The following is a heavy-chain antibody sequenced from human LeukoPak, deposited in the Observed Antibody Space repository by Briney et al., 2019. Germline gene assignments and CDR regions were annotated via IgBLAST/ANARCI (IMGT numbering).Heavy chain of an antibody. Sequence: PGGSLRLSCAASGFTFSSYGMSWVRQAPGKGLEWVSAISGSGGSTYYADSVKGRFTISRDNSKNTLYLQMNSLRAEDTAVYYCAKVGSRRYFEYYYMDVWGKGTTVTISS. J-gene: IGHJ6*03. V-gene: IGHV3-23*01. D-gene: IGHD3-9*01. CDR1: GFTFSSYG. CDR3: AKVGSRRYFEYYYMDV. CDR2: ISGSGGST.